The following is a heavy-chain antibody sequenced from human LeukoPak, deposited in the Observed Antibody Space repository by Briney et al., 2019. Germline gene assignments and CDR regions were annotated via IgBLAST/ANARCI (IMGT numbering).Heavy chain of an antibody. CDR3: ARDRAGTYDYVWGSYRPYYFDY. Sequence: SGGSLRLSCAASGFTFSSFAMNWVRQAPGKGLEWVSIISGGGDNTYYTDSVKGRFTISRDNAKNSLYLQMNSLRAEDTALYYCARDRAGTYDYVWGSYRPYYFDYWGQGTLVTVSS. D-gene: IGHD3-16*02. V-gene: IGHV3-23*01. J-gene: IGHJ4*02. CDR1: GFTFSSFA. CDR2: ISGGGDNT.